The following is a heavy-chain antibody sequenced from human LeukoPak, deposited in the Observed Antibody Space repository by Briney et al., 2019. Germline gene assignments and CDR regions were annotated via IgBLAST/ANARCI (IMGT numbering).Heavy chain of an antibody. V-gene: IGHV4-39*07. CDR1: GGSISSSSYY. Sequence: SETLSLTCTVSGGSISSSSYYWGWIRQPPGKGLEWIGSIYYSGSTYYNPSLKSRVTISVDTSKNQFSLKLSSVTAADTAVYYCARDGGDDFWSGYYTLFDYWGQGTLVTVSS. D-gene: IGHD3-3*01. J-gene: IGHJ4*02. CDR2: IYYSGST. CDR3: ARDGGDDFWSGYYTLFDY.